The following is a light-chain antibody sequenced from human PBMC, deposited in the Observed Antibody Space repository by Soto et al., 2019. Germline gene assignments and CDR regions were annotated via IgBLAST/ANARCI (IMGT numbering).Light chain of an antibody. V-gene: IGKV1-5*01. CDR2: DVS. Sequence: DIQLTQSPSFLSASVGDRVTITCRASQDISTFLAWYQQKPGKAPKVLIYDVSSLASGVPSRFSGSGSGTEFTLTISSLQPDDFATYYCQRYNSYFGPGTKVDNK. CDR3: QRYNSY. J-gene: IGKJ3*01. CDR1: QDISTF.